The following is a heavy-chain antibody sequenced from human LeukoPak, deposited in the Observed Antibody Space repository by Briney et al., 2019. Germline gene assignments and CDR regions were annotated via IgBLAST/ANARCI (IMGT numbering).Heavy chain of an antibody. Sequence: GGSLRLSCAASGFTVSSNYMSWVRQAPGKGLEYVSAISSNGGSTYYANSVKGRFTISRDNSKNTLYLQMGSLRAEDMAVYYCARGLPPLIYYMDVWGKGTTVTVSS. J-gene: IGHJ6*03. V-gene: IGHV3-64*01. CDR3: ARGLPPLIYYMDV. D-gene: IGHD4-11*01. CDR1: GFTVSSNY. CDR2: ISSNGGST.